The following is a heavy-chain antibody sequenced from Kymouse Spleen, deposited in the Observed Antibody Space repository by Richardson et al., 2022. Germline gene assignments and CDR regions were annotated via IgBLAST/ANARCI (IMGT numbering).Heavy chain of an antibody. D-gene: IGHD2-8*01. V-gene: IGHV6-1*01. CDR2: TYYRSKWYN. CDR3: ARVGYCTNGVCYKGSLGFDY. Sequence: QVQLQQSGPGLVKPSQTLSLTCAISGDSVSSNSAAWNWIRQSPSRGLEWLGRTYYRSKWYNDYAVSVKSRITINPDTSKNQFSLQLNSVTPEDTAVYYCARVGYCTNGVCYKGSLGFDYWGQGTLVTVSS. J-gene: IGHJ4*02. CDR1: GDSVSSNSAA.